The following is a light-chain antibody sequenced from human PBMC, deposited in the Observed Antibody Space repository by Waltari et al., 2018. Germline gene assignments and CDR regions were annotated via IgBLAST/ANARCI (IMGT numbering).Light chain of an antibody. V-gene: IGLV1-51*02. CDR3: GTWDSSLSGAV. CDR2: ENT. CDR1: SSNLSNNY. Sequence: QSVLTPPPSVSAAPGQGVTISCSVGSSNLSNNYLSWYRQFPGTAPKLLIYENTERPSGIPGRFSGSKSGTSATLDITGLQAGDEADYYCGTWDSSLSGAVFGGGTHLTVL. J-gene: IGLJ7*01.